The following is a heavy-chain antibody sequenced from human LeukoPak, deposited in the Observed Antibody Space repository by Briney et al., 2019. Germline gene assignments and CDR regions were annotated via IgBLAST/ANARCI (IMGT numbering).Heavy chain of an antibody. CDR3: AKSGGYGLIDY. CDR2: IYYSGST. V-gene: IGHV4-39*01. Sequence: SETLSLTCTVSGGSISNSAYYWGWIRQPPGKGLEWIGSIYYSGSTYYNESLESRVTISIDTSKNQFSLKLNSVTAADTAMYYCAKSGGYGLIDYWGQGTLVTVSS. D-gene: IGHD1-26*01. CDR1: GGSISNSAYY. J-gene: IGHJ4*02.